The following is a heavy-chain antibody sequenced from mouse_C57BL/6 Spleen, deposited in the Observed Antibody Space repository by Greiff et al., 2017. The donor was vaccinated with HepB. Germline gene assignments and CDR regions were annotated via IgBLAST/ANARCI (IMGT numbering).Heavy chain of an antibody. CDR3: ARSGGSNWGYFDV. CDR2: ISSGGSYT. V-gene: IGHV5-6*01. D-gene: IGHD1-1*01. J-gene: IGHJ1*03. Sequence: EVQGVESGGDLVKPGGSLKLSCAASGFTFSSYGMSWVRQTPDKRLEWVATISSGGSYTYYTDSVKGRFTISRDNAKNTLYLQMSSLKSEDTALYYCARSGGSNWGYFDVWGTGTTVTVSS. CDR1: GFTFSSYG.